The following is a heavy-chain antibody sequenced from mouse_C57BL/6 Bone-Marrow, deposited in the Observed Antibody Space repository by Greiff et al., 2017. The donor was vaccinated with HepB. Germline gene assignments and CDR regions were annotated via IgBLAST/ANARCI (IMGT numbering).Heavy chain of an antibody. CDR1: GYTFTSYW. CDR2: IDPSDSYT. J-gene: IGHJ3*01. CDR3: ARGWLRWFAY. V-gene: IGHV1-50*01. D-gene: IGHD1-1*02. Sequence: VQLQQPGAELVKPGASVKLSCKASGYTFTSYWMQWVKQRPGQGLEWIGEIDPSDSYTNYNQKFKGKATLTVDTSSSTAYMQLSSLTSEDSAVYYCARGWLRWFAYWGQGTLVTVSA.